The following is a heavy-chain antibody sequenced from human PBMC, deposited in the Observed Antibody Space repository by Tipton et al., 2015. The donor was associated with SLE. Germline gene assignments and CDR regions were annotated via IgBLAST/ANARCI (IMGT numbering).Heavy chain of an antibody. CDR2: INHGGST. J-gene: IGHJ6*02. CDR3: ARGKGNRSGWGSYYFYGMDV. V-gene: IGHV4-34*01. CDR1: GGSFSGYS. D-gene: IGHD6-19*01. Sequence: LRLSCAVYGGSFSGYSWSWIRQTPGKGLEWIGEINHGGSTNYSPSLKTRVTMSVDTSKKQFSLKLGSVTAADTAVYYCARGKGNRSGWGSYYFYGMDVWGQGTTVTVSS.